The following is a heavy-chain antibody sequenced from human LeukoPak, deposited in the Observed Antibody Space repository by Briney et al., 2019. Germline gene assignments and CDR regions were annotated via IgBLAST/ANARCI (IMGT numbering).Heavy chain of an antibody. CDR2: IHYTGTT. CDR1: GGSISNTNW. V-gene: IGHV4-4*02. J-gene: IGHJ4*02. Sequence: SETLSLTCGVSGGSISNTNWWSWVRRPPGKGLEWIGAIHYTGTTYYNPSLRSRITVSVDTSKNHFSLKLSSVTAADTALYYCASAPRQGSIGGLDYWGQGTLVTVSS. D-gene: IGHD3-16*01. CDR3: ASAPRQGSIGGLDY.